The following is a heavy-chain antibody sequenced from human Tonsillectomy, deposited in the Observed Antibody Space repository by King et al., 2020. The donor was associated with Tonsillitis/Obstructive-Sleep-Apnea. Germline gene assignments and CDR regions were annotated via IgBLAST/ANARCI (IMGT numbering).Heavy chain of an antibody. Sequence: VQLQQWGAGLLKPSETLSLTCAVYGGSFSGYYWSWIRQPPGKGLEWIGEINHSGGTNYNPSLKSRVTISADTSKNQFSLRLSSVTAADTAVYYCAREEVRWEIVVIPPAIGNDYWGQGTLVTVSS. V-gene: IGHV4-34*01. CDR3: AREEVRWEIVVIPPAIGNDY. J-gene: IGHJ4*02. D-gene: IGHD2-2*02. CDR2: INHSGGT. CDR1: GGSFSGYY.